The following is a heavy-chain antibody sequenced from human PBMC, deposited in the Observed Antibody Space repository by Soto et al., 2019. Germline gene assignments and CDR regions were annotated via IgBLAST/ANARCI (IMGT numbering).Heavy chain of an antibody. V-gene: IGHV1-2*04. CDR3: ARESVVVVAATRSPDFDY. Sequence: ASVKVSCKASGYTFTSYYMHWVRQAPGQGLEWMGWINPNSGGTNYAQKFQGWVTMTRDTSISTAYMELSRLRSDDTAVYYCARESVVVVAATRSPDFDYWGQGTLVTVSS. CDR2: INPNSGGT. J-gene: IGHJ4*02. CDR1: GYTFTSYY. D-gene: IGHD2-15*01.